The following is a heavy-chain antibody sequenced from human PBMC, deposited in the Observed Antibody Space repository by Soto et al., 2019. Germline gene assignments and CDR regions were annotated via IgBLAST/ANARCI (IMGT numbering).Heavy chain of an antibody. CDR2: ISHDGRVT. J-gene: IGHJ4*02. CDR3: AREPYGDSQYFDY. D-gene: IGHD2-21*02. V-gene: IGHV3-30*04. CDR1: GFTFNSLS. Sequence: QVQLVESGGGMVQPGTSLRLSCAASGFTFNSLSLHWVRQRPDKGLEWVAVISHDGRVTFYADFVKCRVTVSRDNSKNTIYLQVNSLRAEDTAVYYCAREPYGDSQYFDYWGQGTLVTVSS.